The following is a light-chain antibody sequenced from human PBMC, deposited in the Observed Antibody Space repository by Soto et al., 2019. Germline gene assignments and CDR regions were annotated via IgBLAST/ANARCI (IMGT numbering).Light chain of an antibody. CDR2: GNS. CDR3: QSYDSSLSGYV. Sequence: QSALTQPPSVSGAPGQRVTISCTGSSSNFGAGYDVHWYQQLPGTAPKLLIYGNSNRPSGVPDRFSGSKSGTSASPAITGLQAEDEADYYCQSYDSSLSGYVFGTGTKVTVL. CDR1: SSNFGAGYD. V-gene: IGLV1-40*01. J-gene: IGLJ1*01.